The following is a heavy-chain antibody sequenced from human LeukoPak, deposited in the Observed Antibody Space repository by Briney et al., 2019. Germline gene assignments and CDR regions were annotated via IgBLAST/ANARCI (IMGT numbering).Heavy chain of an antibody. CDR1: GFTFSNYA. CDR3: AKDRGVTFGGADLDY. Sequence: SGGSLRLSXAASGFTFSNYAMSWVRQAPGKGLEWVSAISGSGGTTYYADSVKGRFTISRDNSKNTLYLQMNSLRAEDTAVYYCAKDRGVTFGGADLDYWGQGTLVTVSS. V-gene: IGHV3-23*01. CDR2: ISGSGGTT. D-gene: IGHD3-16*01. J-gene: IGHJ4*02.